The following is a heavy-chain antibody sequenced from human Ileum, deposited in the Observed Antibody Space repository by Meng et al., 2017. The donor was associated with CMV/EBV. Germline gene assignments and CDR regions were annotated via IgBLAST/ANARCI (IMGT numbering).Heavy chain of an antibody. D-gene: IGHD1-26*01. Sequence: CTVSGGSVSSNYWSWIRQPPRKELEWIGYIYNSENTNYSPSLKSRVTISVDTSKNQFSLNLRSVTAADTAVYYCARRSAIMEPFDYWGQGTLVTVSS. CDR2: IYNSENT. CDR3: ARRSAIMEPFDY. J-gene: IGHJ4*02. V-gene: IGHV4-59*02. CDR1: GGSVSSNY.